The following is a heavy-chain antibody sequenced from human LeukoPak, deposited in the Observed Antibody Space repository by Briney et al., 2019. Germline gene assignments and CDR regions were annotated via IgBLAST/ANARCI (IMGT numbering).Heavy chain of an antibody. Sequence: PSETPSLTCAVYGGSFSGYYWSWIRQPPGKGLEWIGEINHSGSTNYNPSLKSRVTISVDTSKNQFSLKLSSVTAADTAVYYFARFRRDGYPFDYWGQGTLVTVSS. CDR2: INHSGST. V-gene: IGHV4-34*01. J-gene: IGHJ4*02. D-gene: IGHD5-24*01. CDR1: GGSFSGYY. CDR3: ARFRRDGYPFDY.